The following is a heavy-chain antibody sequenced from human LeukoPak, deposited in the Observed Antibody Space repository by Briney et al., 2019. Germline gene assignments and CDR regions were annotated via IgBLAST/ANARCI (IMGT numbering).Heavy chain of an antibody. J-gene: IGHJ3*02. D-gene: IGHD2-15*01. CDR1: GYTFTGYY. V-gene: IGHV1-46*01. CDR3: ARTPRLADAFDI. Sequence: ASVKVSCKASGYTFTGYYMHWVRQAPGQGLEWMGVINPSGARTNYAQKFQGRVTMTRDTSTRKVYMEVSSLRSEDTAVYYCARTPRLADAFDIWGQGTMVTVSS. CDR2: INPSGART.